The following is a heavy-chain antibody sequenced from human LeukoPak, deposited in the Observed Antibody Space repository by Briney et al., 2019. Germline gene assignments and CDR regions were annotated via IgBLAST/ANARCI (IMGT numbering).Heavy chain of an antibody. V-gene: IGHV3-23*01. CDR2: ISGGDGST. Sequence: GSLRLSCAASGFTFSSNAMSWVRQAPGKGLEWVSTISGGDGSTYYADSGKGRFTISRDNSKNMLYLQMNSLRAEDTAVYYCAKGSSRAAETDYWGQGTLVTVSS. J-gene: IGHJ4*02. CDR3: AKGSSRAAETDY. D-gene: IGHD6-13*01. CDR1: GFTFSSNA.